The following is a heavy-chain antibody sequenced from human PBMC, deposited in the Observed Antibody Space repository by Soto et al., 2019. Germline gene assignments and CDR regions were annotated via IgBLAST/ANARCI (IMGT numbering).Heavy chain of an antibody. D-gene: IGHD2-15*01. Sequence: GGSLRLSCAASGFTFCSYAMSWVRQAPGEGVERVSAISGSGGSTYYADSVKGRFTISRDNSKNTLYLQMNSLNAEDTAVYYCARRVVVVAAMVYYYMDVWGKGTTVTVSS. CDR2: ISGSGGST. CDR1: GFTFCSYA. CDR3: ARRVVVVAAMVYYYMDV. V-gene: IGHV3-23*01. J-gene: IGHJ6*03.